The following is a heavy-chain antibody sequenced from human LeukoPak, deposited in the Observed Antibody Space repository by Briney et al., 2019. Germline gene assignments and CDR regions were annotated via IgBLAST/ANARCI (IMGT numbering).Heavy chain of an antibody. CDR2: IIPIFGTA. V-gene: IGHV1-69*13. J-gene: IGHJ5*02. CDR3: ARAPAGELNNWFDP. CDR1: GGTFSSYA. D-gene: IGHD3-10*01. Sequence: EASVKVSCKSSGGTFSSYAISWVRQAPGQGLEWMGGIIPIFGTANYAQKFQGRVTITADESTSTAYMELSSLRSEDTAVYYCARAPAGELNNWFDPWGQGTLVTVSS.